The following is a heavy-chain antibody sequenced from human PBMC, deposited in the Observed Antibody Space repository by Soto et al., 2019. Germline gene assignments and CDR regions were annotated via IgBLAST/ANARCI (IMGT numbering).Heavy chain of an antibody. CDR2: ISYDGSNK. D-gene: IGHD3-3*01. CDR1: GFTFSSYG. J-gene: IGHJ4*02. V-gene: IGHV3-30*18. CDR3: AKEGSYDFWSGYLDY. Sequence: PGGSLRLSCAASGFTFSSYGMHWVRQAPGKGLEWVAVISYDGSNKYYADSVKGRFTISRDNSKNTLYLQMNSLRAEDTAVYYCAKEGSYDFWSGYLDYWGQGT.